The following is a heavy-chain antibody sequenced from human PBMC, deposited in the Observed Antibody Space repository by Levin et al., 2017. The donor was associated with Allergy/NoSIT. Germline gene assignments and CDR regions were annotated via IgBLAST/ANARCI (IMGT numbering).Heavy chain of an antibody. V-gene: IGHV3-23*01. J-gene: IGHJ4*02. CDR2: IGGSGDSA. Sequence: HAGGSLRLSCAASGFIFRNYVMTWLRQSPRKGLEWVSSIGGSGDSAYYADSVKGRFTVSRDNSKNTLYLQMSSLGAEDTAVYYCAKKFDGGSSWYAFDHWGQGTLVTVSS. CDR3: AKKFDGGSSWYAFDH. CDR1: GFIFRNYV. D-gene: IGHD6-13*01.